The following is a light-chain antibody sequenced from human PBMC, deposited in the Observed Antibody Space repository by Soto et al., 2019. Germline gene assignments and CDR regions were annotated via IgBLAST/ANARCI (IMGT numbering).Light chain of an antibody. CDR3: QQRSNLLT. Sequence: EIVLTQSPATLSLSPGERATLSCRASQSVSSYLAWYQQKPGQATRLLIYDASNRAAGIPARFSGSGSGTDFTLTISSLEPEDFAVYYCQQRSNLLTFGGGTKVDIK. CDR1: QSVSSY. J-gene: IGKJ4*01. CDR2: DAS. V-gene: IGKV3-11*01.